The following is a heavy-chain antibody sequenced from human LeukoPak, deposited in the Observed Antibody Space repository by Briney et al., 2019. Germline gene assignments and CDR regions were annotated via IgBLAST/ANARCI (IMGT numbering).Heavy chain of an antibody. CDR1: GFTFSSYA. D-gene: IGHD1-26*01. J-gene: IGHJ4*02. V-gene: IGHV3-30*04. Sequence: PGGSLRLSCAASGFTFSSYAMHWVRQAPGKRLEWVAVISYDGSNKYYADSVKGRFTISRDNSKNTLYLQMNSLRAEDTAVYYCARVKWELPSYYFDYWGQGTLVTVSS. CDR2: ISYDGSNK. CDR3: ARVKWELPSYYFDY.